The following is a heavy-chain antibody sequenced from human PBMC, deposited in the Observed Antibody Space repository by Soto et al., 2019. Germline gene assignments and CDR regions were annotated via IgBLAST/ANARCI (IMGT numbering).Heavy chain of an antibody. CDR1: GVTFSSSG. J-gene: IGHJ6*02. CDR2: ISYDASKK. CDR3: AKEGCSSTSCVAFLDV. Sequence: PXGSLRLSCAASGVTFSSSGMHWVRQAPGKGLEWVAVISYDASKKYYADSVKGRFTISRDNSKETVDLQMNSLRAEDTAVYYCAKEGCSSTSCVAFLDVWGRGTTVTVSS. V-gene: IGHV3-30*18. D-gene: IGHD2-2*01.